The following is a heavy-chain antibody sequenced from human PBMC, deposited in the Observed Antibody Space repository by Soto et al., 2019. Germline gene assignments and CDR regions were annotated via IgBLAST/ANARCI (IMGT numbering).Heavy chain of an antibody. D-gene: IGHD6-6*01. Sequence: SETLSLTCTVSGGSISSSSYYWGWIRQPPGKGLEWIGSIYYSGSTYYNPSLKSRVTISVDTSKNQFSLKLSSVTAADTAVYYCARRARGSSSRLDYWGQGTLVTVSS. V-gene: IGHV4-39*01. CDR3: ARRARGSSSRLDY. CDR2: IYYSGST. J-gene: IGHJ4*02. CDR1: GGSISSSSYY.